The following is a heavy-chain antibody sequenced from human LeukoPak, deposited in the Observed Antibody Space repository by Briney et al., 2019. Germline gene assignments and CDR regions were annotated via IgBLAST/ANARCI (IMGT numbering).Heavy chain of an antibody. CDR1: GGFISSYY. Sequence: PSETLSLTCTVSGGFISSYYWSWIRRPPGKGLEWIGYIYYSGSTNYNPSLKSRVTISVDTSKNQFSLKLSSVTAADTAVYYCARGVILAPFDYWGQGTLVTVSS. CDR3: ARGVILAPFDY. CDR2: IYYSGST. D-gene: IGHD3-16*02. V-gene: IGHV4-59*01. J-gene: IGHJ4*02.